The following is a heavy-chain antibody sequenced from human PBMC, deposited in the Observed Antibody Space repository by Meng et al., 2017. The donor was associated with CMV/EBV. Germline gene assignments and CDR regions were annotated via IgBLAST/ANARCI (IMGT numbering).Heavy chain of an antibody. V-gene: IGHV1-3*01. CDR1: GYTFTGYG. D-gene: IGHD3-3*01. Sequence: QVKLVQSGAEVKKPGASVKVSCKASGYTFTGYGIHWVRQAPGQRLEWMGWINAGDGNRKYSQKFQDRVTITRDTSASTAYMELSSLRSEDTAVYYCARGNGVAHDYWGQGTPVTVSS. CDR3: ARGNGVAHDY. CDR2: INAGDGNR. J-gene: IGHJ4*02.